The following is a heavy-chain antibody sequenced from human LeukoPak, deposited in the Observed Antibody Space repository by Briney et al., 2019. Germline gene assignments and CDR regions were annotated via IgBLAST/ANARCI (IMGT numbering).Heavy chain of an antibody. Sequence: GASVKVSCKASGGTFSSYAISWVRQAPGQGLEWMGRIIPIFGTANYAQKFQGRGTITTDESTSTAYMELSSLRSEDTAVYYCARVLSSGWYSGAFDIWGQGTMVTVSS. V-gene: IGHV1-69*05. CDR2: IIPIFGTA. CDR1: GGTFSSYA. D-gene: IGHD6-19*01. J-gene: IGHJ3*02. CDR3: ARVLSSGWYSGAFDI.